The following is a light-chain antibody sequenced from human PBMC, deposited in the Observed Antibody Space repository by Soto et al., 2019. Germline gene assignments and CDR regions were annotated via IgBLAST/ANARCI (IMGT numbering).Light chain of an antibody. CDR1: QSISSW. Sequence: DIPLTQYPSTLSESFGERPTMXCRASQSISSWLAWYQQKPGGAPKLLIYKASSLQSGVPSRFSGSGSGTEFTLTISSLLPDDFATYYCQQYSTYWTFGQGTEVDIK. J-gene: IGKJ1*01. CDR3: QQYSTYWT. V-gene: IGKV1-5*03. CDR2: KAS.